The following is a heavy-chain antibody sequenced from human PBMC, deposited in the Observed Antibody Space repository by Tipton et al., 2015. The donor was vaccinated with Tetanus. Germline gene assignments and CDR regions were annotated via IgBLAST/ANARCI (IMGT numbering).Heavy chain of an antibody. CDR2: INHRGGT. V-gene: IGHV4-34*01. J-gene: IGHJ3*01. D-gene: IGHD5-24*01. CDR3: ARGGRDAYNNPLGAFDV. Sequence: EINHRGGTMYNPSLKSRVTISGDTSKNQFSLNLTSVAAADTAVYYCARGGRDAYNNPLGAFDVWGRGTTVTVSS.